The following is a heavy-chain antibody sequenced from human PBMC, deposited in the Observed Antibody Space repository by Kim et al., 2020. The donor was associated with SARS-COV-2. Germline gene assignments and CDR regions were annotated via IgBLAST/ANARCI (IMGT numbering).Heavy chain of an antibody. CDR3: AREGDIWFGELDHYYGMDV. D-gene: IGHD3-10*01. Sequence: GGSLRLSCAASGFTFSSYSMNWVRQAPGKGLEWVSYISSSSSTIYYADSVKGRFTISRDNAKNSLYLQMNSLRDEDTAVYYCAREGDIWFGELDHYYGMDVWGQGTTVTVSS. V-gene: IGHV3-48*02. J-gene: IGHJ6*02. CDR1: GFTFSSYS. CDR2: ISSSSSTI.